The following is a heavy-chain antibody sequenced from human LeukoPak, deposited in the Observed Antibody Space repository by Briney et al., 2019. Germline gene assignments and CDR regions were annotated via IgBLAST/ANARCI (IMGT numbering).Heavy chain of an antibody. V-gene: IGHV1-46*01. CDR1: GYTFTSYY. CDR3: ARGPEGWLEDS. D-gene: IGHD3-9*01. Sequence: ASVKVSCKASGYTFTSYYMHWVRQAPGQGLEWMGIINPSGGSTSYAQKFQGRVTMTRNTSISTAYMELSSLRSEDTAVYYCARGPEGWLEDSWGQGTLVTVSS. CDR2: INPSGGST. J-gene: IGHJ4*02.